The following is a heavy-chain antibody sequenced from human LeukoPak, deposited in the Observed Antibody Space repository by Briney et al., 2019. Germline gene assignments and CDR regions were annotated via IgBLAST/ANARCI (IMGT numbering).Heavy chain of an antibody. CDR1: GFTVSSKY. V-gene: IGHV3-53*01. Sequence: PGGSLRLSCAASGFTVSSKYMSWVRQAPGKGLEWVSVIYSGGSTYYADSVKGRFTISRDNSKNTLYLQMNSLRAEDTAVYYCASSNRWFREWAFDYWGQGTLVTVSS. CDR2: IYSGGST. J-gene: IGHJ4*02. D-gene: IGHD3-10*01. CDR3: ASSNRWFREWAFDY.